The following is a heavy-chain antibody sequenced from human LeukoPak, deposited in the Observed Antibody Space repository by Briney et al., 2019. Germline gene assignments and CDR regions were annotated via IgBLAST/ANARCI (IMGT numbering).Heavy chain of an antibody. J-gene: IGHJ4*02. CDR3: AKTPPRGGSGWYGGYFDY. CDR1: GGYISRYY. CDR2: IYYSGST. D-gene: IGHD6-19*01. Sequence: PSQTLSLTRTVSGGYISRYYWSCIRQPPGKAREWFGYIYYSGSTNYNPSLKSRVTISVDTSKNQFSLKLSSVTAADTAVYYCAKTPPRGGSGWYGGYFDYWGQGTLVTVSS. V-gene: IGHV4-59*01.